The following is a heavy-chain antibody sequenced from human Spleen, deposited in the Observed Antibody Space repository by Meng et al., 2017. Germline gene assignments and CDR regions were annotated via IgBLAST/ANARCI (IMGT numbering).Heavy chain of an antibody. CDR3: AREPTVITSGGVIVLPFDS. CDR2: IYHSGTT. CDR1: GGSINRDNW. V-gene: IGHV4-4*02. J-gene: IGHJ4*02. D-gene: IGHD3-16*02. Sequence: QVPRKGAGPGLVQPAGTRSLTCAVSGGSINRDNWWSWVRQPPGKGLEWIGEIYHSGTTNYNPSLKSRVSMSVDKSKNQFSLKLSSVTAADTAVYYCAREPTVITSGGVIVLPFDSWGQGTLVTVSS.